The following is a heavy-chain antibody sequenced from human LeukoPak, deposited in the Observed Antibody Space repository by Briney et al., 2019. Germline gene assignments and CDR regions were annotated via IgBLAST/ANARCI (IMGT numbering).Heavy chain of an antibody. V-gene: IGHV4-59*01. Sequence: YPSETLSLTCTVSGGSISSYYWSWIRQPPGKGLEWIGYIYYSESTNYNPSLKSRVTISVDASKNQLSLKLSSVTAADTAVYYCAREGCSSTSCYRGATGFDYWGQGTLVTVSS. D-gene: IGHD2-2*02. J-gene: IGHJ4*02. CDR2: IYYSEST. CDR1: GGSISSYY. CDR3: AREGCSSTSCYRGATGFDY.